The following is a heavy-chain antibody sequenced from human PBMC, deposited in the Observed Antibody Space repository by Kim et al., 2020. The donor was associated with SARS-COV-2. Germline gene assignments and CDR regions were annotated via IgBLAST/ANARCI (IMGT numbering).Heavy chain of an antibody. V-gene: IGHV3-23*01. Sequence: GGSLRLSCAASGFTFSNYGVSWVRQAPGKGLEWVSAISFGGVTDYADSVRGGFTTSRDNPTSTVYLQMKSVRAADTAVFYCAGICVRTSCPGDYWGQGT. CDR3: AGICVRTSCPGDY. CDR1: GFTFSNYG. D-gene: IGHD2-2*01. CDR2: ISFGGVT. J-gene: IGHJ4*02.